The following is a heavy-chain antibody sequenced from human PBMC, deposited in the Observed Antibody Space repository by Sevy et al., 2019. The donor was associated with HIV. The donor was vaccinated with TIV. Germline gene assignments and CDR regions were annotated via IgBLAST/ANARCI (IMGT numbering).Heavy chain of an antibody. CDR1: GFNFNIYS. CDR3: AREGCTRPHDY. CDR2: LSFGCGKI. D-gene: IGHD2-8*01. Sequence: WGSLRLSCAVSGFNFNIYSMSWVRQAPGKGLEWVSTLSFGCGKINHADSVKGRFIVSRDDSKNTLYLQMNILRAEDTAVYFCAREGCTRPHDYWGQGTLVAVSS. V-gene: IGHV3-23*01. J-gene: IGHJ4*02.